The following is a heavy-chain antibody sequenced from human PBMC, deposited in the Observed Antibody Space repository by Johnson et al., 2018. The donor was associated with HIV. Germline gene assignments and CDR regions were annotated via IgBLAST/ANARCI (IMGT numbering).Heavy chain of an antibody. V-gene: IGHV3-30*04. CDR1: GFAFSSYA. CDR3: ARDESGYDEGFDAFDI. Sequence: QVQLVEPGGGVVQPGTSLRLSCAASGFAFSSYAMHWVRQAPGKGLEWVAVISYDGTSKYQADPVKGRFTISRDNSKNTLFMQMNSLRVEDTAVYYCARDESGYDEGFDAFDIWGQGTMVTVSS. CDR2: ISYDGTSK. J-gene: IGHJ3*02. D-gene: IGHD5-12*01.